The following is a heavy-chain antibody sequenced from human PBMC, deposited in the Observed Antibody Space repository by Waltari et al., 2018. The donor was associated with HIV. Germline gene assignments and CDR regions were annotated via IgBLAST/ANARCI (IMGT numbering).Heavy chain of an antibody. CDR2: INPNRGGT. J-gene: IGHJ4*02. CDR3: ASPYYYDSSGIRGFDY. Sequence: QVQMVQSGAEVKKPGASVKVSCKASGSTFTGYYMHWLRPAPGQGLEWMGRINPNRGGTNYAQKFQGRVTMTRDTSISTAYMELSRLRSDDTAVYYCASPYYYDSSGIRGFDYWGQGTLVTVSS. V-gene: IGHV1-2*06. D-gene: IGHD3-22*01. CDR1: GSTFTGYY.